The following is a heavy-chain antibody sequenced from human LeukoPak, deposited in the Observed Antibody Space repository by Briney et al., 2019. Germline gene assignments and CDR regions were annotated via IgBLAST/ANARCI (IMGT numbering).Heavy chain of an antibody. J-gene: IGHJ4*02. CDR2: IHYRRDT. Sequence: SETLSLTCTVSGGSVSSGSYYWSWIRQPPGKGLERITYIHYRRDTNYNPSLKSRVTISVDTSKNQFSLKLRSVTAADTAVYYCARWAVAELGLDYWGQGTLVTVSS. D-gene: IGHD6-19*01. CDR3: ARWAVAELGLDY. V-gene: IGHV4-61*01. CDR1: GGSVSSGSYY.